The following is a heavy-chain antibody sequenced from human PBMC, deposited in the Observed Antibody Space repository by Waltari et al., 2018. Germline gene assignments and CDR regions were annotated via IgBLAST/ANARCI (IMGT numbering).Heavy chain of an antibody. J-gene: IGHJ6*02. Sequence: EVQLVESGGGLVQPGGSLRLSCVASGFTFSSYWMHWVRQAPGKGLVWVSRIKSDGGGTTYADSVKGRFTTSRDNAKNTLFLQMNSLRAEDTAVYYCASHRPGGYGMDVWGQGTTVTVSS. V-gene: IGHV3-74*01. CDR1: GFTFSSYW. CDR2: IKSDGGGT. CDR3: ASHRPGGYGMDV. D-gene: IGHD2-15*01.